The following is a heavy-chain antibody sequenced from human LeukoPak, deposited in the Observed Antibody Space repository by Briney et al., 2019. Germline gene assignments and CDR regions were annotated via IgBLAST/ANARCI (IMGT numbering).Heavy chain of an antibody. Sequence: GASVKVSCKASGYTFTNYYIHWVRQAPGQGLEWMGIINPSGGSTSYAQKFQGRVAMTRDTSTNTAHMELRSLTSDDTAVYYCARGIAVAPTPNWFDPWGQGTLVTVPS. CDR1: GYTFTNYY. CDR3: ARGIAVAPTPNWFDP. D-gene: IGHD2-2*01. J-gene: IGHJ5*02. V-gene: IGHV1-46*01. CDR2: INPSGGST.